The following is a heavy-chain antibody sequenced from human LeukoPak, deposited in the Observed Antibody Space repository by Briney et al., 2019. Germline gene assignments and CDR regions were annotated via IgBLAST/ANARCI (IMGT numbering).Heavy chain of an antibody. Sequence: SQTLSLTCTVSGGSISSGGYYWSWIRQPPGKGLEWIGYIYHSGSTYYNPSLKSRVTISVDRSKNQFSLKLSSVTAADTAVYYCARGQMRVTIFGVGTLAAFDIWGQGTMITVAS. CDR1: GGSISSGGYY. CDR2: IYHSGST. CDR3: ARGQMRVTIFGVGTLAAFDI. D-gene: IGHD3-3*01. J-gene: IGHJ3*02. V-gene: IGHV4-30-2*01.